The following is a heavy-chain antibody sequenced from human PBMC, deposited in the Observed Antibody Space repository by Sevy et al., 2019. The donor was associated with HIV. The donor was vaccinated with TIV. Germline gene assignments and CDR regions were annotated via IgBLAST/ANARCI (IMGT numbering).Heavy chain of an antibody. J-gene: IGHJ4*02. Sequence: ASVKVSCEASGYTFTNYRIYWVRQAPGQGLEWMGWISSFNGDTNYVQKLQGRVTMITDTSTSTAYMELRSLRSDDTAVYYCARAYCSGGSCYSLAYWGQGTLVTVSS. D-gene: IGHD2-15*01. V-gene: IGHV1-18*01. CDR2: ISSFNGDT. CDR1: GYTFTNYR. CDR3: ARAYCSGGSCYSLAY.